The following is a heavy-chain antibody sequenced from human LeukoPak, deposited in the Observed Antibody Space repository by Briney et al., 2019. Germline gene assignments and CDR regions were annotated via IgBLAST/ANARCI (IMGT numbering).Heavy chain of an antibody. CDR2: IYYSGST. D-gene: IGHD2-15*01. J-gene: IGHJ4*02. V-gene: IGHV4-59*08. CDR1: GGSISSYY. Sequence: PSETLSLTCTVSGGSISSYYWSWIRQPPGKGLEWIGYIYYSGSTNYNPSLKSRVTISVDTSKNQFSLKLSSVTAADTAVYYCARHSPGYCSGGSCYPFDYWGQGTLVTVSS. CDR3: ARHSPGYCSGGSCYPFDY.